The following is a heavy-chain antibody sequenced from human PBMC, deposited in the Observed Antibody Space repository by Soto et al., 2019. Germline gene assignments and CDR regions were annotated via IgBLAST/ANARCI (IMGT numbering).Heavy chain of an antibody. CDR2: ISSNGGST. V-gene: IGHV3-64*01. Sequence: GGSLRLSCAASGFTFSSYAMHWVRQAPGKGLEYVSAISSNGGSTYYANSVKGRFTISRDNSKNTLYLQMGSLRAEDMAVYYCARDSIAAAGEDFVCWFDPWGQGTLVTVSS. CDR3: ARDSIAAAGEDFVCWFDP. CDR1: GFTFSSYA. J-gene: IGHJ5*02. D-gene: IGHD6-13*01.